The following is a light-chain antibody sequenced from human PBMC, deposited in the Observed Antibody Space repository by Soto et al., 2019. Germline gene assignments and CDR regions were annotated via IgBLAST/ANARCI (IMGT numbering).Light chain of an antibody. V-gene: IGKV3-15*01. CDR3: QQYDIWPPIT. CDR2: GAN. CDR1: QSLNGN. J-gene: IGKJ5*01. Sequence: EIVMTQSPDTLSVSPGESATLSCRFRQSLNGNLAWCQQRPCQAPRLLIDGANTRATGVPARVSGSGSGTEFTLTISSLQSEDFALYYCQQYDIWPPITFGQGTRLEI.